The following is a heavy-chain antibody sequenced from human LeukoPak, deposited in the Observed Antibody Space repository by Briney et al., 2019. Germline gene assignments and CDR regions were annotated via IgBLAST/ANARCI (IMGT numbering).Heavy chain of an antibody. Sequence: SQTLSLTCAISGDSVSSNSAAWSWIRQSPSRGLEWLGTTYYRSKRYNNYAVSVKSRITINPDISKNQFSLHLNSVTREETPVYYCARDEGRGFFDFWGQGTLVTVSS. CDR3: ARDEGRGFFDF. J-gene: IGHJ4*02. CDR1: GDSVSSNSAA. V-gene: IGHV6-1*01. CDR2: TYYRSKRYN. D-gene: IGHD3-10*01.